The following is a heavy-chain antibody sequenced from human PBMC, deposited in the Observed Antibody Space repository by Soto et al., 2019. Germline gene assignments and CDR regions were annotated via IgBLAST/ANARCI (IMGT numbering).Heavy chain of an antibody. J-gene: IGHJ4*02. CDR3: ATGLYYYDSSGYSTYY. V-gene: IGHV3-23*01. CDR1: GFTFSSYA. D-gene: IGHD3-22*01. CDR2: ISGSGGST. Sequence: PGGSLRLSCAASGFTFSSYAMSWVRQAPGKGLEWVSAISGSGGSTYYADSVKGRITISRDNSKNTLYLQMNSLRAEDTAVYYCATGLYYYDSSGYSTYYWGQGTLVTVSS.